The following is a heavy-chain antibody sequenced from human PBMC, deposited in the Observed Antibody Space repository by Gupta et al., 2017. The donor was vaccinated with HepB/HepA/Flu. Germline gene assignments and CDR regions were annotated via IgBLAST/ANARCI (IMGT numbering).Heavy chain of an antibody. D-gene: IGHD2-8*01. CDR2: IWYDGSNK. V-gene: IGHV3-30*02. CDR1: GFFFSNFY. CDR3: AKPVSVRYFDY. Sequence: QVQLVESGGGVVQPGPSLRLSCAASGFFFSNFYMHWVRQAPGKGLEWVALIWYDGSNKYYADSVKGRFTISRDNSKNTLYLQMNSLRPEDTAVYYCAKPVSVRYFDYWGQGTLVTVSS. J-gene: IGHJ4*02.